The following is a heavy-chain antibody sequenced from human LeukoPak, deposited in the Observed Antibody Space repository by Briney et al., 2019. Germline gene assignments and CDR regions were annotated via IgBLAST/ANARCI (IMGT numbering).Heavy chain of an antibody. CDR1: GYTFTSYY. CDR2: INPSGGST. Sequence: ASVKVSCKASGYTFTSYYMHWVRQAPGQGLEWMGIINPSGGSTSYAQKFQGRVTMTRDMSTSTVYMELSSLRSEDMAVYYCARDRGRRGIAAAGLNDAFDIWGQGTMVTVSS. J-gene: IGHJ3*02. CDR3: ARDRGRRGIAAAGLNDAFDI. D-gene: IGHD6-13*01. V-gene: IGHV1-46*01.